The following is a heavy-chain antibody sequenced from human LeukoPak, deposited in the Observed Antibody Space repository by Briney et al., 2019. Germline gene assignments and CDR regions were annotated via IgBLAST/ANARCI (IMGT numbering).Heavy chain of an antibody. CDR3: AREDWNHAFDI. CDR1: GGSISSGGYS. D-gene: IGHD1-1*01. CDR2: IYHSGST. J-gene: IGHJ3*02. Sequence: SETLSLTCAVSGGSISSGGYSWSWIRQPPGKGLEWIGYIYHSGSTYYNPSLKSRVIISVDRSKNQFSLKLSSVTAADTAVYYCAREDWNHAFDIWGQGTMVTVSS. V-gene: IGHV4-30-2*01.